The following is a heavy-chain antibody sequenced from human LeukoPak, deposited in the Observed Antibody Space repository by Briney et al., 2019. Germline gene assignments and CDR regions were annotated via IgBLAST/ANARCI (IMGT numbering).Heavy chain of an antibody. V-gene: IGHV4-39*07. J-gene: IGHJ4*02. Sequence: TSETLSLTCTVSGGSISSSSYYWGWIRQPPGKGLEWIGNIYYSGSTSYNPSLKSRVTISVDTSKNEFSLKLSSVTAADTAVYYCATDSGSYHYFDYWGQGTLVTVSS. CDR1: GGSISSSSYY. CDR2: IYYSGST. D-gene: IGHD1-26*01. CDR3: ATDSGSYHYFDY.